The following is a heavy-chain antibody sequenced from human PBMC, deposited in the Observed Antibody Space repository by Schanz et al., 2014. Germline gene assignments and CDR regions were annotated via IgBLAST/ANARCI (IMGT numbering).Heavy chain of an antibody. V-gene: IGHV3-23*01. Sequence: EVQLLESGGTVVQPGGSLRVSCAASGFVFRTFAMYWVRQAPGKGLEWVSAITGSGSKTYYADSVKGRFTIARDNSKNTLYLQMNSLRGEDTGMYYCARGDPVAGLDYWGRGTLVTVSS. CDR2: ITGSGSKT. J-gene: IGHJ4*02. CDR1: GFVFRTFA. CDR3: ARGDPVAGLDY.